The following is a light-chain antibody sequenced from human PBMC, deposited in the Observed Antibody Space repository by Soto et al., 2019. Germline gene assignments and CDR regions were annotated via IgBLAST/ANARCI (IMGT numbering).Light chain of an antibody. CDR2: DVR. CDR1: SSDVASYNY. Sequence: QSALTQPRSVSGSPGQSVTISCTGTSSDVASYNYVSWYQQHPGKAPKLIIYDVRKRPSGVPDRFFGSKSASTASLTISGLQAEDEAEYYCCSYAGSYTYVYGTGTQLTVL. CDR3: CSYAGSYTYV. J-gene: IGLJ1*01. V-gene: IGLV2-11*01.